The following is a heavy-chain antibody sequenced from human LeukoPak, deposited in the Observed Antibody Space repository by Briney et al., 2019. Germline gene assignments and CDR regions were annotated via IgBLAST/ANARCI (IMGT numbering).Heavy chain of an antibody. CDR3: ARTTTPHYYGSGSYALGY. D-gene: IGHD3-10*01. CDR2: ISYDGSNK. CDR1: GFTFSSYA. V-gene: IGHV3-30-3*01. J-gene: IGHJ4*02. Sequence: TGRSLRLSCAASGFTFSSYAMHWVRQAPGKGLEWVAVISYDGSNKYYADSVKGRFTISRDNSKNTLYLQMSSLSAEDTAVYYCARTTTPHYYGSGSYALGYWGQGTLVTVPS.